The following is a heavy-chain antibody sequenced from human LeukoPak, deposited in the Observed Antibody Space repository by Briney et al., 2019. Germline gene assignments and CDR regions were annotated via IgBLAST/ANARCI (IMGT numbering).Heavy chain of an antibody. CDR1: GYTFTSYD. D-gene: IGHD6-6*01. J-gene: IGHJ4*02. CDR2: MNPNSGNT. V-gene: IGHV1-8*03. CDR3: ATGQVRVYSSSFDY. Sequence: GSSVKVSYKASGYTFTSYDINWVRQATGQGLEWMEWMNPNSGNTGYAQKFQGRVTITRNTSISTAYMELSSLRSEDTAVYYCATGQVRVYSSSFDYWGQGTLVTVSS.